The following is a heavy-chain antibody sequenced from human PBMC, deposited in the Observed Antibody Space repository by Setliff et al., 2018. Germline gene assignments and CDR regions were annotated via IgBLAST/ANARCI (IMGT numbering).Heavy chain of an antibody. CDR2: ISNSGGEI. CDR3: ARDSGDSGAYAAFDV. CDR1: GFTFNNYF. D-gene: IGHD3-22*01. J-gene: IGHJ3*01. V-gene: IGHV3-23*01. Sequence: GGSLRLSCAASGFTFNNYFMIWVRQAPGKGLEWVSSISNSGGEIHYADSVKGRFTISRDNPRNILYLQLDSLRVEDTAIYYCARDSGDSGAYAAFDVWGQGTTVTVSS.